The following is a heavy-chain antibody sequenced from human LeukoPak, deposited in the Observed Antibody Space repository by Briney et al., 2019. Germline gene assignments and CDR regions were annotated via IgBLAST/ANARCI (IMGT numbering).Heavy chain of an antibody. CDR2: IYYSGST. D-gene: IGHD3-22*01. CDR3: AGYTMTGAFDI. Sequence: PSETLSLTCTDSGGSISTYYWTWIRQPPGKGLEWIGYIYYSGSTNYNPPLQSRVTISVDTSKNQFSLKLTSVTAADTAVYYCAGYTMTGAFDIWGEGTMVTVST. CDR1: GGSISTYY. J-gene: IGHJ3*02. V-gene: IGHV4-59*01.